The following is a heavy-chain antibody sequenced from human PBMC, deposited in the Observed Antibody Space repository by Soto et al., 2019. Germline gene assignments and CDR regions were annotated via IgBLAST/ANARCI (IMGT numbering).Heavy chain of an antibody. Sequence: ASVKVSCKASGYTFTSYGISWVRQAPGQGLEWMGWISAYNGNTNYAQKLQGRVTMTTDTSTSTAYMELRSLRSDDTAVYYCARDSRVTVVNLGHYYYGMDVWGQGTTVTVSS. CDR3: ARDSRVTVVNLGHYYYGMDV. CDR2: ISAYNGNT. J-gene: IGHJ6*02. V-gene: IGHV1-18*04. D-gene: IGHD2-15*01. CDR1: GYTFTSYG.